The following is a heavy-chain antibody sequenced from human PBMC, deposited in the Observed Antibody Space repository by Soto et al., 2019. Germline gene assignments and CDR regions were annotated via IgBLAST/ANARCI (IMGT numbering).Heavy chain of an antibody. J-gene: IGHJ4*02. D-gene: IGHD3-22*01. Sequence: GGSLRLSCAASGSTFSSYGMHWVRQAPGKGLEWVAVISYDGSNKYYADSVKGRFTISRDNSKNTLYLQMNSLRAEDTAVYYCAKAGYYYDSSGYYGYYFDYWGQGTLVTVSS. CDR1: GSTFSSYG. CDR2: ISYDGSNK. V-gene: IGHV3-30*18. CDR3: AKAGYYYDSSGYYGYYFDY.